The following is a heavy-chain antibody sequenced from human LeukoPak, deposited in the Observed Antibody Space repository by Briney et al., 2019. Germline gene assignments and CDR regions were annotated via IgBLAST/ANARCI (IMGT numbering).Heavy chain of an antibody. V-gene: IGHV3-23*01. CDR3: ARMSLEFNWFDP. CDR2: XXXXGGXX. Sequence: GGSLRLSCAASGFTXXSYAMSXVXQAPGXXXXXXXXXXXXGGXXXXXXXXXXXFTXXXDSSRNTLXLQMSSLRVEDTAVYYCARMSLEFNWFDPWGQGTLVTVSS. D-gene: IGHD5/OR15-5a*01. J-gene: IGHJ5*02. CDR1: GFTXXSYA.